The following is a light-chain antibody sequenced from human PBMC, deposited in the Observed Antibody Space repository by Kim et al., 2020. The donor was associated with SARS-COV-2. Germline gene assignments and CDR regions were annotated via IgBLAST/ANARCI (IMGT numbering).Light chain of an antibody. CDR3: KKYDNAPWT. CDR1: KDISNH. Sequence: ASVGDGVTITCRAGKDISNHLDWYQQKPGKVPKVLISAASALQAGVPSRFSGSRSGTDFTLTISSMQPEDVATYYCKKYDNAPWTFGQGTKVDIK. V-gene: IGKV1-27*01. J-gene: IGKJ1*01. CDR2: AAS.